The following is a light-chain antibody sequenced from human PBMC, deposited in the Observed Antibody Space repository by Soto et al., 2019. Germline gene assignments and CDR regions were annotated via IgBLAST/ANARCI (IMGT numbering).Light chain of an antibody. CDR1: QTIASH. J-gene: IGKJ4*01. V-gene: IGKV1-27*01. CDR3: QKYNSAPQLT. Sequence: DIEMTQSPSSLSASVGDRVTITCRASQTIASHLNWYQQKPGEAPKLLIYAASTLQSGVPSRFSGSGSGTDFTLTISSLQPEDVATYYCQKYNSAPQLTFGGGTKVEIK. CDR2: AAS.